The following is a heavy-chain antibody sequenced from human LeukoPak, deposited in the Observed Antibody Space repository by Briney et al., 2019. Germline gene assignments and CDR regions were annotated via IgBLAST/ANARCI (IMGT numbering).Heavy chain of an antibody. Sequence: GGSLRLSCAASGFTFSSYWMHWVRQAPGKGLVWVSRINSDGSSTSYADSVKGRFTISRDNAKNTLYLQMNSLRVEDTAVYYCARTRVSTGQYYGMDVWGHGTMVAVSS. CDR2: INSDGSST. D-gene: IGHD5-12*01. V-gene: IGHV3-74*01. CDR1: GFTFSSYW. CDR3: ARTRVSTGQYYGMDV. J-gene: IGHJ6*01.